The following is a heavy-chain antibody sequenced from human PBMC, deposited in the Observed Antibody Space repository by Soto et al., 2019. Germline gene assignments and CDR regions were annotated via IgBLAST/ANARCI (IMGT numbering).Heavy chain of an antibody. J-gene: IGHJ5*01. Sequence: SETLSRTCTVSGVSIHNSHSFWAWIRQPPGKGLQFIASVYHNGGAHYNSSLKSRVTISVDTANNQVSLRMRSLTAADTAFYYCGRVVEGATRHTDPDSWGQGILVTVSS. V-gene: IGHV4-39*01. CDR2: VYHNGGA. CDR1: GVSIHNSHSF. D-gene: IGHD2-21*01. CDR3: GRVVEGATRHTDPDS.